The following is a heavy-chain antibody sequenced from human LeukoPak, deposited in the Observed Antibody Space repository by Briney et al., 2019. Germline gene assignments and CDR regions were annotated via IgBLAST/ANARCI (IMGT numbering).Heavy chain of an antibody. Sequence: GGSLRLSCAASGFTFSSYWMYWVRQAPGKGLEWVSSISSSSSYIYYADSVKGRFTISRDNAKNSLYLQMNSLRAEDTAVYYCARTIAVAGTPLNGMDVWGQGTTVTVSS. CDR2: ISSSSSYI. CDR3: ARTIAVAGTPLNGMDV. D-gene: IGHD6-19*01. V-gene: IGHV3-21*01. CDR1: GFTFSSYW. J-gene: IGHJ6*02.